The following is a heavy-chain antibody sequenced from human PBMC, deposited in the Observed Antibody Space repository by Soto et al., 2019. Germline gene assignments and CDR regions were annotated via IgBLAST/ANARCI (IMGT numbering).Heavy chain of an antibody. CDR1: GGSISSYY. CDR2: IYYSGST. Sequence: SETLSLTCTVSGGSISSYYWSWIRQPPGKGLEWIGYIYYSGSTNYNPSLKSRVTIHVETSKNQFSLKLSSVTAADTAVYYCATAAGTGYYYYMDVWGKGTTVTVSS. J-gene: IGHJ6*03. D-gene: IGHD6-13*01. CDR3: ATAAGTGYYYYMDV. V-gene: IGHV4-59*01.